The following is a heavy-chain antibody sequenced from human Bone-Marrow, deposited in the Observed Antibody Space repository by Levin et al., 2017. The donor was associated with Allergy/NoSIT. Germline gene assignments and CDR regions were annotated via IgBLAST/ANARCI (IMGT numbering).Heavy chain of an antibody. Sequence: PSETLSLTCTVPGNSIRNYYWSWIRQPPGKGLEWIGYIHYTGSTNHNPSLKSRVTISVDTSRNQFSLKLNSVTAADTAVYFCARRAGYDSGWSFDYWGQGILVTVSS. D-gene: IGHD6-19*01. CDR3: ARRAGYDSGWSFDY. CDR2: IHYTGST. V-gene: IGHV4-59*08. J-gene: IGHJ4*02. CDR1: GNSIRNYY.